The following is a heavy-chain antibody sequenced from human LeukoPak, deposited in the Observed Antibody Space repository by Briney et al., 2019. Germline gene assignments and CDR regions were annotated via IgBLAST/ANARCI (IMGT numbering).Heavy chain of an antibody. CDR3: ARVKRWHDFWSGYYPHYFDY. J-gene: IGHJ4*02. D-gene: IGHD3-3*01. CDR2: IYYSGST. V-gene: IGHV4-31*03. Sequence: PSETLSLTCTVSGGSISSGGYYWSWIRQHPGKGLEWIGYIYYSGSTYYNPSLKSRVTISVDTSKNQFSLKLSSVTAADTAVYYCARVKRWHDFWSGYYPHYFDYWGQGTLVTVSS. CDR1: GGSISSGGYY.